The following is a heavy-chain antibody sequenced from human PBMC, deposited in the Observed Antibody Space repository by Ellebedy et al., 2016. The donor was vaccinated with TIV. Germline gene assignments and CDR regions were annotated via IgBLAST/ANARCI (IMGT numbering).Heavy chain of an antibody. V-gene: IGHV3-7*04. Sequence: GESLKISCAAPGISISNYWMSWVRQAPGKGLEWVANIQQDGSARYYVDSVKGRFTISRDNGKNSLYLQMNSLRPEDTAVYYCARDPFSGSPIYWGQGTLVTVSS. D-gene: IGHD1-26*01. CDR1: GISISNYW. J-gene: IGHJ4*02. CDR2: IQQDGSAR. CDR3: ARDPFSGSPIY.